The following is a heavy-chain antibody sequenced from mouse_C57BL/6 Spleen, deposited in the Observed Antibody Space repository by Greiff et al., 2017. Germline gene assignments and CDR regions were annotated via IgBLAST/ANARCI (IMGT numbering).Heavy chain of an antibody. D-gene: IGHD2-1*01. J-gene: IGHJ2*01. CDR1: GFNITGDY. CDR3: TRYGNYGY. Sequence: VQLQQSGAELVRPGASVKLSCTASGFNITGDYMNWVKQRPEQGQEWIGWIDPENGDTEYASKFQGKATITADTSSNTAYLQLSSLTSEDTAVYYCTRYGNYGYWGQGTTLTVSS. CDR2: IDPENGDT. V-gene: IGHV14-4*01.